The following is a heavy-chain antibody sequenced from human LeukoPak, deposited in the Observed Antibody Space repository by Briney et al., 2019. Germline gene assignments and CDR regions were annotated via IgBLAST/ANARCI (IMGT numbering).Heavy chain of an antibody. CDR1: GFTFSSYA. J-gene: IGHJ4*02. CDR2: ISGSGGSA. CDR3: AKDPYDTPYYFDY. D-gene: IGHD3-9*01. Sequence: PGGSLRLSCAASGFTFSSYAMSWVRQAPGKGLEWVSAISGSGGSAYYADSVKGRFTISRDNSKNTLYLQMNSLRAEDTAVYYCAKDPYDTPYYFDYWGQGTLVTVSS. V-gene: IGHV3-23*01.